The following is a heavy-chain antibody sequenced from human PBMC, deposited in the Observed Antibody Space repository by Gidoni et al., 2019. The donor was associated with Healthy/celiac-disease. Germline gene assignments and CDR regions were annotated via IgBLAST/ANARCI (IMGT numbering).Heavy chain of an antibody. D-gene: IGHD1-7*01. CDR2: ISSSSSYI. J-gene: IGHJ2*01. Sequence: EVQLVESGGGLVKPGGSLRLSCASSGFTFSSYSLNWVRQAPGKGGGGVSSISSSSSYIYYADSVKGRFTISRDNAKNSLYLQMNSLRAEDTAVYYCARDKGVTGTTGGWYFDLWGRGTLVTVSS. CDR3: ARDKGVTGTTGGWYFDL. CDR1: GFTFSSYS. V-gene: IGHV3-21*01.